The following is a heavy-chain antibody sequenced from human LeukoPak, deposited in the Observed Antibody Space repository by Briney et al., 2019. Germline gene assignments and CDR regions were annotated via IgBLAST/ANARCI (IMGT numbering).Heavy chain of an antibody. CDR2: ISSSSSYI. J-gene: IGHJ4*02. D-gene: IGHD6-19*01. CDR1: GFTFSSHS. V-gene: IGHV3-21*01. Sequence: GGSLRLSCAASGFTFSSHSMNWVRQAPGKGLEWVSSISSSSSYIYYADSVKGRFTISRDNAKNSLYLQMNSLRAEDTAVYYCARQPYSSGWYDLDYWGQGTLVTVSS. CDR3: ARQPYSSGWYDLDY.